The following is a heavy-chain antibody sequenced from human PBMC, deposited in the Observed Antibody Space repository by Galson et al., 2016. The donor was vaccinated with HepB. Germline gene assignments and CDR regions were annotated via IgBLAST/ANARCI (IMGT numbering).Heavy chain of an antibody. D-gene: IGHD2-15*01. CDR2: IYHSGST. J-gene: IGHJ4*02. CDR3: ARDQSYCSGSSCYHYFDY. CDR1: GGSISSSNW. Sequence: SETLSLTCAVSGGSISSSNWWSWVRQPPGKGLEWIGEIYHSGSTNYTPSLKRRVTISVDKSKNQFSLKLSSVTAADTAVYYCARDQSYCSGSSCYHYFDYWGQGTLVTVSS. V-gene: IGHV4-4*02.